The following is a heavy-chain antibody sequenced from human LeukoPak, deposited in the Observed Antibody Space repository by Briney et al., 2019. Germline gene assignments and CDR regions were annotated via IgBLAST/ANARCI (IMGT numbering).Heavy chain of an antibody. CDR1: GFSFSNYG. CDR2: INHSGST. V-gene: IGHV4-34*01. CDR3: ARGQEAGGFDC. J-gene: IGHJ4*02. Sequence: GSLRLSCAASGFSFSNYGMSWIRQPPGKGLEWIGEINHSGSTNYNPSLKSRVTISVDTSKNQFSLKLSSVTAADTAVYYCARGQEAGGFDCWGQGSLVTVSS.